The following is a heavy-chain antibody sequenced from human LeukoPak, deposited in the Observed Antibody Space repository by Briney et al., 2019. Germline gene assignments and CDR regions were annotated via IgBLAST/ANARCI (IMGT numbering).Heavy chain of an antibody. CDR1: GGSISSYY. D-gene: IGHD5-18*01. J-gene: IGHJ4*02. CDR3: ARGYESHSYGY. V-gene: IGHV4-59*01. CDR2: IYYSGST. Sequence: SETLSLTCTVSGGSISSYYWSWIRQPPGKGLEWIGYIYYSGSTNYNPSLKSRVTISVDTSKNQFSLKLSSVTAADTAVYYCARGYESHSYGYWGLGTLVTVSS.